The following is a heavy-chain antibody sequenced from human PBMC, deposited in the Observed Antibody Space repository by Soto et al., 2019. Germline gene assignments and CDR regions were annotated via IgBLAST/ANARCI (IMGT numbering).Heavy chain of an antibody. Sequence: PGGSLRLSCAASGFHFSSYAMSWVRQAPGKGLEWVSAISGSGGSTYYADSVKGRFTISRDNSKNTLYLQMNSLRAEDTAVYYCVVLAVDTDNWFDPWGQGTLVTVSS. D-gene: IGHD2-2*02. J-gene: IGHJ5*02. CDR1: GFHFSSYA. CDR2: ISGSGGST. V-gene: IGHV3-23*01. CDR3: VVLAVDTDNWFDP.